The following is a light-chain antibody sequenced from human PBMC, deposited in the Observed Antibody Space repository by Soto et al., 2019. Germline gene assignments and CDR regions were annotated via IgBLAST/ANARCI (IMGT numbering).Light chain of an antibody. CDR3: QQRSNWPRT. J-gene: IGKJ1*01. CDR2: DAS. CDR1: QSVSSY. V-gene: IGKV3-11*01. Sequence: EIVLTQSPATLSLSPGERATLSCRASQSVSSYLAWYQQKPGQAPRLLLYDASNRATGIPARFSGSGSGTDFTLTISSLEPEDFAVYYCQQRSNWPRTFGQVTKVEIK.